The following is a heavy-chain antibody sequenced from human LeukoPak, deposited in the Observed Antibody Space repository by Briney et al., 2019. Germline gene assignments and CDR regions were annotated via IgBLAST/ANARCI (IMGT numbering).Heavy chain of an antibody. J-gene: IGHJ4*02. V-gene: IGHV1-69*05. CDR3: ARLGVYYDSSGYYWTPTRNYFDY. Sequence: ASVKVSCKASGGTFSSYAISWVRQAPGQGLEWMGGIIPIFGTANYAQKFQGRVTMTTDTSTSTAYMELRSLRSDDTAVYYCARLGVYYDSSGYYWTPTRNYFDYWGQGTLVTVSS. CDR1: GGTFSSYA. D-gene: IGHD3-22*01. CDR2: IIPIFGTA.